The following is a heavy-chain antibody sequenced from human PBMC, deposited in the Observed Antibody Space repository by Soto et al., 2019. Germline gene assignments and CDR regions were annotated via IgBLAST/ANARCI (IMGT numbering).Heavy chain of an antibody. CDR2: ISWNSGSI. CDR1: GFTFDDYA. D-gene: IGHD5-12*01. V-gene: IGHV3-9*01. CDR3: AKGVVATIVGSWFDP. J-gene: IGHJ5*02. Sequence: EVQLVESGGGLVQPGRSLRLSCAASGFTFDDYAMHWVRQAPGKGLEWVPGISWNSGSIGYADSVKGRFTISRDNAKNSLYLQMNSLRAEDTALYYCAKGVVATIVGSWFDPWGQGTLVTVSS.